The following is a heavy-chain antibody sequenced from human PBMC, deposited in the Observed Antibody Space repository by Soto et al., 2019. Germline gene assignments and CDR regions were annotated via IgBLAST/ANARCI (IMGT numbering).Heavy chain of an antibody. CDR2: IRSKANSYAT. CDR1: GFTFSGSA. J-gene: IGHJ1*01. D-gene: IGHD6-13*01. Sequence: EVQLVESGGGLVQPGGSLKLSCAASGFTFSGSAMHWVRQASGKGLEWGGRIRSKANSYATAYAASVKGRFTISRDDSKNTAYLQMNSLITEDTAVYYCTRHDSSSLLHWGQGTLVTVSS. CDR3: TRHDSSSLLH. V-gene: IGHV3-73*02.